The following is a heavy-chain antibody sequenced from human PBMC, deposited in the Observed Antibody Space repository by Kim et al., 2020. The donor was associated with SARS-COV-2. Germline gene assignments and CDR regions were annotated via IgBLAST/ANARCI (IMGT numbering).Heavy chain of an antibody. CDR1: GGSFSGYY. V-gene: IGHV4-34*01. CDR2: INHSGST. Sequence: SETLSLTCAVYGGSFSGYYWSWIRQPPGKGLEWIGEINHSGSTNYNPSLKSRVTISVDTSKNQFSLKLSSVTAADTAVYYCARERRCSSTSCYRDYWGQG. D-gene: IGHD2-2*02. CDR3: ARERRCSSTSCYRDY. J-gene: IGHJ4*02.